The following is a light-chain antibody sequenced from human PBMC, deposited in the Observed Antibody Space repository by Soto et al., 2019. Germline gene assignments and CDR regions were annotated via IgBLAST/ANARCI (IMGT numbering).Light chain of an antibody. V-gene: IGLV3-1*01. J-gene: IGLJ1*01. Sequence: SYELTQPPSVSVSPGQTASITCPGDKLGDKYACWYQQKPGQSPVLVIYQDSKRPSGIPERFSGANSGNTATLTISGTQAMDEADYYCQAWDSSTAFYVFGTGTQLTVL. CDR1: KLGDKY. CDR2: QDS. CDR3: QAWDSSTAFYV.